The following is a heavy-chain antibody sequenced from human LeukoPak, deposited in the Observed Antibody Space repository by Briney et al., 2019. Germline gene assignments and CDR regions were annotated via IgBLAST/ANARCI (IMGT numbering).Heavy chain of an antibody. D-gene: IGHD3-3*01. J-gene: IGHJ6*03. CDR2: IYYSGST. CDR3: ARAQLYDFWSGPLYYYYYMDV. Sequence: SETLSLTCTVSGGSISSHYWSWIRQPPGKGLEWIGYIYYSGSTNYNPSLKSRVTISVDTSKNQFSLKLSSVTAADTAVYYCARAQLYDFWSGPLYYYYYMDVWGKGTTVTVSS. CDR1: GGSISSHY. V-gene: IGHV4-59*11.